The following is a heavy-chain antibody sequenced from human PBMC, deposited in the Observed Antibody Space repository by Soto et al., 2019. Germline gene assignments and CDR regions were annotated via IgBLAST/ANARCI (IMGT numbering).Heavy chain of an antibody. D-gene: IGHD2-15*01. J-gene: IGHJ5*02. V-gene: IGHV4-4*07. CDR1: GGSISDFY. CDR2: IYYTGAT. CDR3: ATGGASLVADWFDP. Sequence: KASETLSLTCTVSGGSISDFYWSWFRQPVGRGLEWLGRIYYTGATSYSPSLGSRISMSVDTSRNEFSLRLTSVTAADTAIYYCATGGASLVADWFDPWGHGILVTVSS.